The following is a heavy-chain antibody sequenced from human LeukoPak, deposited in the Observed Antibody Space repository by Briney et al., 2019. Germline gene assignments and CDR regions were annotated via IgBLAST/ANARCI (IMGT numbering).Heavy chain of an antibody. CDR1: GGTFSSYA. J-gene: IGHJ6*03. CDR2: IIPNFGTA. D-gene: IGHD5-12*01. Sequence: SVKVSCKASGGTFSSYAISWVRQAPGQGLEWMGGIIPNFGTANYAQKFQGRVTITADKSTSTAYMELSSLRSEDTAVYYCARTRVATITDYYYYMDVWGKGTTVTVSS. CDR3: ARTRVATITDYYYYMDV. V-gene: IGHV1-69*06.